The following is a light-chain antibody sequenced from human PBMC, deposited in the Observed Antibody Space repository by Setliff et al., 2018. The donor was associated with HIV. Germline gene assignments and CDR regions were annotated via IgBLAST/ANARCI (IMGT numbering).Light chain of an antibody. CDR3: CLYAGSSTLV. V-gene: IGLV2-23*02. CDR1: SSDVGSYKL. Sequence: LTQPASVSGSPGQSITISCTGTSSDVGSYKLVSWYQKHPGKAPKLMIYEVSKRPSGVSNRFSGSKSGNTASLTISGLQAEDEADYYCCLYAGSSTLVFGGGTKVTVL. J-gene: IGLJ3*02. CDR2: EVS.